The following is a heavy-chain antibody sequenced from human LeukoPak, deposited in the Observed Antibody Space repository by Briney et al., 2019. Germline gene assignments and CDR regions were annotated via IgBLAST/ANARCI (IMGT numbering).Heavy chain of an antibody. Sequence: SETLSLTCSVSGDSISTSSYYWGWLRQPPGKGLEWIGTIYYSGSTYYNPPLTSRVTISVDTSKNQFSLKLSSVTAADTAVYYCARHKDYYYSYMDVWGKGTTVTISS. V-gene: IGHV4-39*01. CDR2: IYYSGST. CDR1: GDSISTSSYY. J-gene: IGHJ6*03. CDR3: ARHKDYYYSYMDV.